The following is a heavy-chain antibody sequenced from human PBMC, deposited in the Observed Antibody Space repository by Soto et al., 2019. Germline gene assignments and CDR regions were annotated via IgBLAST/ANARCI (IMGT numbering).Heavy chain of an antibody. Sequence: GGSLRLSCAASGFTVSSNYMTWVRQAPGKGLEWVSVIYSGDSTNYADSVKGLFTISRDNAKNTLYLQMNGLRAEDTAVYYCARGDAQPYYDFWSGYYIRTYYYYGMDVWGQGTTVTVSS. CDR1: GFTVSSNY. CDR2: IYSGDST. J-gene: IGHJ6*02. CDR3: ARGDAQPYYDFWSGYYIRTYYYYGMDV. D-gene: IGHD3-3*01. V-gene: IGHV3-53*01.